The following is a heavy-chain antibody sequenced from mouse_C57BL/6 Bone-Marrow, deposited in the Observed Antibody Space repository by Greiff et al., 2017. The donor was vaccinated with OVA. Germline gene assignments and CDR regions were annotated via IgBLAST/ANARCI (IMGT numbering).Heavy chain of an antibody. J-gene: IGHJ2*01. Sequence: VQLQESGPELVKPGASVKMSCKASGYAFTSSWMNWVKQRPGKGLEWIGRIYPGDGDTNYNGKFKGKATLTADKSSSTAYMQLSSLTSEDSAVYFCARARDYYYFECGGQGKTLTVSS. CDR2: IYPGDGDT. V-gene: IGHV1-82*01. CDR1: GYAFTSSW. CDR3: ARARDYYYFEC. D-gene: IGHD1-1*01.